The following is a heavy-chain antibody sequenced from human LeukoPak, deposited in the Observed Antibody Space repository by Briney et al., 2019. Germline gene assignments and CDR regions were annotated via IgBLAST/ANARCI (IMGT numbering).Heavy chain of an antibody. Sequence: GASVKVSCKASGYTFTSYGISWVRQAPGQGLEWMGWISAYNGNTNYAQKLQGRVTMTTDTSTSTAYMELRSLRSDDTAVYYCSVNYCSGGSCYMLWGQGTLVTVSS. CDR3: SVNYCSGGSCYML. V-gene: IGHV1-18*01. CDR1: GYTFTSYG. CDR2: ISAYNGNT. D-gene: IGHD2-15*01. J-gene: IGHJ4*02.